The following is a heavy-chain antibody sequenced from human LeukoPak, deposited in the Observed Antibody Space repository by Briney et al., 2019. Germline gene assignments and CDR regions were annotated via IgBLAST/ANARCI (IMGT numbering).Heavy chain of an antibody. V-gene: IGHV3-23*01. D-gene: IGHD2-2*02. CDR2: ISGSGGST. J-gene: IGHJ4*02. CDR3: AKDIVVVPAAISGFDY. Sequence: GGSLRLSCAASGFTFSSYAMSWVRQAPGKGLVSVSAISGSGGSTYYADSVKGRFTISRDNSKNTLYLQMNSLRAEDTAVYYCAKDIVVVPAAISGFDYWGQGTLVTVSS. CDR1: GFTFSSYA.